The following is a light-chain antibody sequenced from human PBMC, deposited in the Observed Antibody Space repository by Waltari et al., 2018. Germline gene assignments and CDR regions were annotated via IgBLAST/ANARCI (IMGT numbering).Light chain of an antibody. J-gene: IGLJ3*02. CDR1: SGSVSSTSY. Sequence: QPVVTQETSLSVSPGGTVTLTCALSSGSVSSTSYATWYRQTPGQAPRTLGYKGNIRPFGVPDPFPGSVLGNKAALTITGAQADDESDYFCSMYMGSGIWVFGGGTQLTVL. CDR3: SMYMGSGIWV. V-gene: IGLV8-61*01. CDR2: KGN.